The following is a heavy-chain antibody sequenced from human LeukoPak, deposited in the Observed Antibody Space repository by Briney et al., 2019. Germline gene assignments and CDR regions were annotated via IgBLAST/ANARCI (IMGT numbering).Heavy chain of an antibody. CDR3: ATPYYYDRSAYWSAFDI. D-gene: IGHD3-22*01. CDR1: GGSISSYY. Sequence: TSETLSLTCTVSGGSISSYYWSWIRQPPGKGLEWIGYIYYSGSTNYNPSLKSRVTISVDTSKSQFSLKLSSVTAADTAVYYCATPYYYDRSAYWSAFDIWGQGTMVTVSS. V-gene: IGHV4-59*01. CDR2: IYYSGST. J-gene: IGHJ3*02.